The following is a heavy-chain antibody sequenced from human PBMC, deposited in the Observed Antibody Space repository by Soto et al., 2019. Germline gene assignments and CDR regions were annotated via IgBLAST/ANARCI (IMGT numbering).Heavy chain of an antibody. Sequence: GASVKVSCKASGGTFSSYAISWVRQAPGQGLEWMGGIIPIFGTANYAQKFQGRVTITADESTSTAYMELSSLRSEDTAVYYCARGTLRYCSSTSCYSPYYYGMDVWGQGTTVTVSS. D-gene: IGHD2-2*02. V-gene: IGHV1-69*13. J-gene: IGHJ6*02. CDR3: ARGTLRYCSSTSCYSPYYYGMDV. CDR2: IIPIFGTA. CDR1: GGTFSSYA.